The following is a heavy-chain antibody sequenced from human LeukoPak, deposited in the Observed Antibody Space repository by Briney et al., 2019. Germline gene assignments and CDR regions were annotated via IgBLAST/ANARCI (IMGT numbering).Heavy chain of an antibody. D-gene: IGHD2-21*01. V-gene: IGHV4-39*01. CDR2: IYYSGST. Sequence: NSSETLSLTCTVSIDSISNSNYHWGWICQPPGKGLDWIGSIYYSGSTYCNPSLKGRLIISVDTSKNQFSLKLSSVTAADTAVYYCGIAYVSSPCYLWGQGPIVSVSS. J-gene: IGHJ3*01. CDR3: GIAYVSSPCYL. CDR1: IDSISNSNYH.